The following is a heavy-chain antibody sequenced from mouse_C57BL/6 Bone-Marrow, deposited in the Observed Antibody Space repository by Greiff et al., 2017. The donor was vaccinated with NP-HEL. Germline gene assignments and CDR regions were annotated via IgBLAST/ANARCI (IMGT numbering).Heavy chain of an antibody. CDR2: IDPADGDT. CDR3: TSNYVWYFDV. Sequence: VQLQQSVAELVRPGASVQLSCTASGFNIQDYYLHWVKQRPEQGLAWIGRIDPADGDTEYAPKFQGTDTMAADTASNTAYLQLSSLTSEDTAVYYCTSNYVWYFDVWGTGTTVTVSS. CDR1: GFNIQDYY. D-gene: IGHD2-1*01. J-gene: IGHJ1*03. V-gene: IGHV14-1*01.